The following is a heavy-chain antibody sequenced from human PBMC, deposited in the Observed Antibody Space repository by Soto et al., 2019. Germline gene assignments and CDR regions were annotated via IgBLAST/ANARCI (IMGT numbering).Heavy chain of an antibody. CDR3: ARDRRITIFGVVRVGYYYYGMDV. Sequence: ASVKVSCKASGGTFSSYAISWVRQAPGQGLEWMGGIIPIFGTANYAQKFQGRVTITADESTSTAYMELSSLRSEDTAVYYCARDRRITIFGVVRVGYYYYGMDVWGQGTTVTVSS. CDR1: GGTFSSYA. V-gene: IGHV1-69*13. J-gene: IGHJ6*02. D-gene: IGHD3-3*01. CDR2: IIPIFGTA.